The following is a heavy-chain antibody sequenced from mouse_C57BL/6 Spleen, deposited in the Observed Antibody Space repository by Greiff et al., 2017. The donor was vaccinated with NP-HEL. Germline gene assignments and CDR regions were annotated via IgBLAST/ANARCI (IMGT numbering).Heavy chain of an antibody. D-gene: IGHD1-1*01. J-gene: IGHJ2*01. CDR2: IFPGSGST. V-gene: IGHV1-9*01. CDR1: GYTFTGYW. Sequence: QVQLKQSGAELMKPGASVKLSCKATGYTFTGYWLEWVKQRPGHGLEWIGEIFPGSGSTNYNEKFKGKATFTADTSSNTAYMQLSSLTTEDSAIYYCARRVYYGSSYNYFDYWGQGTTLTVSS. CDR3: ARRVYYGSSYNYFDY.